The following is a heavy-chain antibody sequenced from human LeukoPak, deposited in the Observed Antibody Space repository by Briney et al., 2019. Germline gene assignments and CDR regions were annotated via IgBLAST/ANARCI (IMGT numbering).Heavy chain of an antibody. J-gene: IGHJ4*02. D-gene: IGHD1/OR15-1a*01. CDR2: ISSGSSSV. Sequence: GGSLRLSCSASGFTFSAYTMNWVRQAPGQGLEWVSYISSGSSSVYYADSVKGRFTISRDNSKNTLYLQMNSLRAEDTAVYYCAKGRLRTASFDYWGQGTLVTVSS. CDR1: GFTFSAYT. CDR3: AKGRLRTASFDY. V-gene: IGHV3-48*01.